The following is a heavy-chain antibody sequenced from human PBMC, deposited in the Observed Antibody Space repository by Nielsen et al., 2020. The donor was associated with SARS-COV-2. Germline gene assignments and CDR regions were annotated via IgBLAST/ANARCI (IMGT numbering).Heavy chain of an antibody. J-gene: IGHJ6*02. CDR1: GFTFSSFW. D-gene: IGHD3-9*01. Sequence: GESLKTSCAASGFTFSSFWMGWVRQAPGKGLEWVSSISTSSSYIYYADSVKGRFTISRDNAKNSLYLQLNSLRAEDTAVYYCAAPTTIFYFYGMDVWGQGTTVTVSS. CDR3: AAPTTIFYFYGMDV. CDR2: ISTSSSYI. V-gene: IGHV3-21*01.